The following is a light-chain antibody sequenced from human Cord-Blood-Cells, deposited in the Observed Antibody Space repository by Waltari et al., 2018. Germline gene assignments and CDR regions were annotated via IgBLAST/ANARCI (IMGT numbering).Light chain of an antibody. Sequence: QSALTQPASVSGSPGHPLPISCSGTSIDVGGYTLVSCDQQHPGKAPKRMIYEVSKRPSVVSNRFSRSKSVNTASLTISGLQAEDEADYYCCSYAGSSSVFGGGTKLTVL. J-gene: IGLJ2*01. CDR2: EVS. V-gene: IGLV2-23*02. CDR1: SIDVGGYTL. CDR3: CSYAGSSSV.